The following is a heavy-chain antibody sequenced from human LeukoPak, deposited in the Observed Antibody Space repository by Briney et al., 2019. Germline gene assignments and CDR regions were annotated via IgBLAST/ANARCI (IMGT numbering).Heavy chain of an antibody. J-gene: IGHJ4*02. Sequence: GGSLRLSCAASGFTFSSYGMHWVRQAPGKGLEWVAFIRYDGSNKYYADSVKGRFTISRDNSKNTLYLQMNSLRAEDTAVYYCAKDLFFTIFRNPFDYWGQGTLVTVSS. V-gene: IGHV3-30*02. CDR2: IRYDGSNK. CDR3: AKDLFFTIFRNPFDY. D-gene: IGHD3-9*01. CDR1: GFTFSSYG.